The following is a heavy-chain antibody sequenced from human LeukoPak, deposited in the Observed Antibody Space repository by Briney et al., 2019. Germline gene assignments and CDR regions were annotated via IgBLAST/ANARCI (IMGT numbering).Heavy chain of an antibody. D-gene: IGHD5-18*01. CDR1: GGSFSGYY. V-gene: IGHV4-34*01. Sequence: PSETLSLTCAVYGGSFSGYYWSWIRQPPGQGLEWIGEINHSGSTNYNPSLKSRVTISVDTSKNQFSLKLSSVTAADTAVYYCARASSIGYSYGKDFDYWGQGTLVTVSS. CDR2: INHSGST. J-gene: IGHJ4*02. CDR3: ARASSIGYSYGKDFDY.